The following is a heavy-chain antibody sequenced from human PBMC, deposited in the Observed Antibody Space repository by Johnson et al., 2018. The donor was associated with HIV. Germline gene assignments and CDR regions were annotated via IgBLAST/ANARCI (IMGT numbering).Heavy chain of an antibody. Sequence: VQLVESGGGLVQPGRSLILSCAASGFTFDDYAMHWFRQAPGKGLEWVSGISWNSGSIGQAASVKGRFTISRDNAKNSLYLQMNSPRAEDTALYYCAKPKNPLIVDLDAFDIWGQGTMVTVSP. V-gene: IGHV3-9*01. CDR2: ISWNSGSI. J-gene: IGHJ3*02. D-gene: IGHD1-26*01. CDR3: AKPKNPLIVDLDAFDI. CDR1: GFTFDDYA.